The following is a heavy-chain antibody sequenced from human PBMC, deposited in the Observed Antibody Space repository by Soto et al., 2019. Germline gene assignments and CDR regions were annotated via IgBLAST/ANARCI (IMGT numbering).Heavy chain of an antibody. Sequence: QVQLQESGPGLVKPSETLSLTCTVSGGSISNYYWSWIRQPPGKGLEWIGDIYYIGRTNYKSSLQSRLTISVDTSKNQLSLKLSSVTAADTAVYYCVRANYFDYWGQGTLVTVSS. CDR2: IYYIGRT. CDR3: VRANYFDY. J-gene: IGHJ4*02. V-gene: IGHV4-59*01. CDR1: GGSISNYY.